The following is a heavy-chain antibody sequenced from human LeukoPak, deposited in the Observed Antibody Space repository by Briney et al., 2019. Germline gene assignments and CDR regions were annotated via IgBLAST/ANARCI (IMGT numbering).Heavy chain of an antibody. V-gene: IGHV3-23*01. J-gene: IGHJ5*02. CDR1: GFTLSGAA. CDR3: AKDVGGRLGP. D-gene: IGHD1-26*01. Sequence: GGSLRLSCSASGFTLSGAASTWVRQAPGKGLEWVSTITRPGSSTYYSDSVKGRFTISRDSARDTLFLQMNGLRLDDSAIYYCAKDVGGRLGPWGQGALVTVSS. CDR2: ITRPGSST.